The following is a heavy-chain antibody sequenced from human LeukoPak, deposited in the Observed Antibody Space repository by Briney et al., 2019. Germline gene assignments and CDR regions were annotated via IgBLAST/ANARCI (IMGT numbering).Heavy chain of an antibody. Sequence: GGSLRLSCAASGFTFDDYGMSWVRQAPGKGLEWVSDINWNGGSTGYADSVKGRFTISRDNAKNSLYLQMNSLRAEDPALYYCARADFLGDAFDIWGEGTMVTVCS. CDR3: ARADFLGDAFDI. V-gene: IGHV3-20*04. D-gene: IGHD3/OR15-3a*01. CDR2: INWNGGST. CDR1: GFTFDDYG. J-gene: IGHJ3*02.